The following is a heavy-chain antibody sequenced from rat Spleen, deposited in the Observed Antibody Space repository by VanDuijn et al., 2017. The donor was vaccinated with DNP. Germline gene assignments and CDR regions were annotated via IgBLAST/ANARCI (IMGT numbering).Heavy chain of an antibody. V-gene: IGHV5-22*01. Sequence: EVLLVESDGGLVQPGRSLKLSCVASGFIFSNYWMTWIRQAPKKGLEWVASVSHEGSSTYYGDSVKGRFTISRDNAKSTLYLQMNGLRSEDTATYYCTTSGSAGFVYWGQGTLVTVSS. J-gene: IGHJ3*01. CDR1: GFIFSNYW. CDR3: TTSGSAGFVY. CDR2: VSHEGSST. D-gene: IGHD5-1*01.